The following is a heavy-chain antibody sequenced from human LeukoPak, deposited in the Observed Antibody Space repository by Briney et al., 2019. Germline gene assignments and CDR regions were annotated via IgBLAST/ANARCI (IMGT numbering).Heavy chain of an antibody. Sequence: GGSLRLSCAASGFTFSSYSIHWVRQAPGKGLEWVSSISGAGTYIYYAGSVKGRFTISRDNAKYSLYLQMSSLRAEDTAVHYCARDQQLAAEGPYYYYYGLDVWGQGTTVTVSS. CDR3: ARDQQLAAEGPYYYYYGLDV. V-gene: IGHV3-21*01. CDR1: GFTFSSYS. J-gene: IGHJ6*02. D-gene: IGHD6-13*01. CDR2: ISGAGTYI.